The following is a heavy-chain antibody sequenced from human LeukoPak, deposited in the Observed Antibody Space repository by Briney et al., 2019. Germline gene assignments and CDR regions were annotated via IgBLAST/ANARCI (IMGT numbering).Heavy chain of an antibody. Sequence: ASVKVSCKASGYTFTSYYMHWVRQAPGQGLEWMGIMNPSGGSTTHAQKFRGRVTMTRDTSTGTVYMEMSSLRSEDTAVYYCTSSSSEETIAYWGQGTLVTVSS. D-gene: IGHD6-6*01. CDR2: MNPSGGST. CDR1: GYTFTSYY. CDR3: TSSSSEETIAY. J-gene: IGHJ4*02. V-gene: IGHV1-46*01.